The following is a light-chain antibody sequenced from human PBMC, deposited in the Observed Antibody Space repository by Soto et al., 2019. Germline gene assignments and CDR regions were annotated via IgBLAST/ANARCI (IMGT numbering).Light chain of an antibody. Sequence: DIQMTQSPSSVFAYVGDRVTITFRASQNIDNYLNWYQQKPGNAPKALIYAASSLQSGVPSRFSGSGSGTDFTLTISSLQPEDFATYFCQQSYSTPPWTFGQGTKVEIK. J-gene: IGKJ1*01. V-gene: IGKV1-39*01. CDR3: QQSYSTPPWT. CDR2: AAS. CDR1: QNIDNY.